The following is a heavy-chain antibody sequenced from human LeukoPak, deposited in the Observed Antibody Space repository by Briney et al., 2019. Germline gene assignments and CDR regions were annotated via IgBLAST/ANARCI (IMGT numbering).Heavy chain of an antibody. V-gene: IGHV1-69*04. J-gene: IGHJ4*02. CDR2: IIPILGIA. CDR1: GGTFSSYA. CDR3: AKDPRGPIVGATIWDY. Sequence: SVKVSCKASGGTFSSYAISWVRQAPGQGLEWMGRIIPILGIANYAQKFQGRVTITADKSTSTAYMELSSLRSEDTAVYYCAKDPRGPIVGATIWDYWGQGTLVTVSS. D-gene: IGHD1-26*01.